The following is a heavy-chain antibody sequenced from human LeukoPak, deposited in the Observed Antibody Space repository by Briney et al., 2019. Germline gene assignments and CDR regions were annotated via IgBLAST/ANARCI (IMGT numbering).Heavy chain of an antibody. CDR2: ISADGGST. CDR1: GLNFDDSA. Sequence: GRSLRLSCVASGLNFDDSAMHWVRQAPGKGLEWVSLISADGGSTFSADSVKGRFSISRDNSKNSQYLQMNSLRSEDTAMYYCAKESGKFDYWGQGTLVAVSS. J-gene: IGHJ4*02. CDR3: AKESGKFDY. V-gene: IGHV3-43*02.